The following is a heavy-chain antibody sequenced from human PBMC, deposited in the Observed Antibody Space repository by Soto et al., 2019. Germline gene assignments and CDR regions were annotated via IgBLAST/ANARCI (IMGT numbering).Heavy chain of an antibody. CDR2: ISYDGSNK. CDR3: AKDLSKSIGWYVGDYYYYYGMDV. J-gene: IGHJ6*02. V-gene: IGHV3-30*18. D-gene: IGHD6-19*01. Sequence: GGSLRLSCAASGFTFSSYGMHWVLQAPGKGLEWVAVISYDGSNKYYADSVKGRFTISRDNSKNTLYLQMNSLRAEDTAVYYCAKDLSKSIGWYVGDYYYYYGMDVWGQGTTVTVSS. CDR1: GFTFSSYG.